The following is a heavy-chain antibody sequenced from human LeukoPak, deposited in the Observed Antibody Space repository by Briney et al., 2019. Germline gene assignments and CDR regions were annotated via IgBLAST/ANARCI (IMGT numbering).Heavy chain of an antibody. V-gene: IGHV4-61*01. J-gene: IGHJ4*02. Sequence: SETLSLTCTVSGGPVSSGSYYWSWIRQPPGTGLEWIGYIYYSGSTNYNPSLKSRVTISVDTSKNQFSLKLSSVTAADTAVYYCARDLGYSYGLFYWGQGTLVTVSS. D-gene: IGHD5-18*01. CDR1: GGPVSSGSYY. CDR2: IYYSGST. CDR3: ARDLGYSYGLFY.